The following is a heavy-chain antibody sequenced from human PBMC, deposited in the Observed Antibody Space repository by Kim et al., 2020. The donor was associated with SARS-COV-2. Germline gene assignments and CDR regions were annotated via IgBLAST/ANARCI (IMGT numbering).Heavy chain of an antibody. CDR2: ISGNSGTT. V-gene: IGHV3-23*01. J-gene: IGHJ4*02. Sequence: GGSLRLSCVASGITSNTDAMSWVRQAPGKGLEWVSAISGNSGTTKYAGSVKGRFTISRDNSKNTLYLQMNSLRAEDTAIYYCARELDYTNSAFDYWGQGTLVTVSS. CDR3: ARELDYTNSAFDY. CDR1: GITSNTDA. D-gene: IGHD3-3*01.